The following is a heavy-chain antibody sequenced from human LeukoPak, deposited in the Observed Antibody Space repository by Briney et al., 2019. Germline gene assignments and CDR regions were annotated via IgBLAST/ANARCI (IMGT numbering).Heavy chain of an antibody. D-gene: IGHD2-2*01. CDR3: ARDGPINGGYCSSTSCYDRWFDP. J-gene: IGHJ5*02. CDR1: GGSISSYY. V-gene: IGHV4-59*12. Sequence: SETLSLTCTVSGGSISSYYWSWIRQPPGKGLEWIGYIYYSGSTNYNPSLKSRVTISVDTSKNQFSLKLSSVTAADTAVYYCARDGPINGGYCSSTSCYDRWFDPWGQGTLVTVSS. CDR2: IYYSGST.